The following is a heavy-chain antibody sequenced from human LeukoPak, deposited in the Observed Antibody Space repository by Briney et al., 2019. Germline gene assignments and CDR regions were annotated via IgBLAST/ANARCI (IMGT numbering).Heavy chain of an antibody. J-gene: IGHJ4*02. V-gene: IGHV4-4*02. Sequence: SGTLSLTCAVSGGSISSDSWWSWVRQPPGKGLEWIGEIYHSGSTNYNPSLKGRVTISMDKSKNQFSLKLTSVSAADTAVYYCVRDATVGASYYFDYWGQGTLVTVSS. CDR3: VRDATVGASYYFDY. CDR1: GGSISSDSW. D-gene: IGHD1-26*01. CDR2: IYHSGST.